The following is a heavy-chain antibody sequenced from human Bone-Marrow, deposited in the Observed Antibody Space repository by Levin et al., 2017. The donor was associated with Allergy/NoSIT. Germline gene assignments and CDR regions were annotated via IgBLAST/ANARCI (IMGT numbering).Heavy chain of an antibody. V-gene: IGHV3-30-3*01. J-gene: IGHJ4*02. D-gene: IGHD3-10*01. CDR1: GFTFSSYA. CDR3: ARDFSVGHYGKEDYFDY. CDR2: ISYDGSNK. Sequence: PGGSLRLSCAASGFTFSSYAMHWVRQAPGKGLEWVAVISYDGSNKYYADSVKGRFTISRDNSKNTLYLQMNSLRAEDTAVYYCARDFSVGHYGKEDYFDYWGQGTLVTVSS.